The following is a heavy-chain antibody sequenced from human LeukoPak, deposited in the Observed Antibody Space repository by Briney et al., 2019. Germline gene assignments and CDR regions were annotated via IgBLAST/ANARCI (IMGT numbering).Heavy chain of an antibody. D-gene: IGHD6-19*01. CDR2: ISWNSGSI. V-gene: IGHV3-9*01. Sequence: GRSLSLSCAASGFTFDDYAMHWVRQAPGKGLEWVSGISWNSGSIGYADSVKGRFTISRDNAKNSLYLQMNSLRAEDTALYYCAKDSGVAVAGLDYWGQGTLVTVSS. J-gene: IGHJ4*02. CDR1: GFTFDDYA. CDR3: AKDSGVAVAGLDY.